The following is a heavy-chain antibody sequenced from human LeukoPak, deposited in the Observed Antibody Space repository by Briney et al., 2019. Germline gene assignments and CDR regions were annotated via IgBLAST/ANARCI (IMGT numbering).Heavy chain of an antibody. CDR2: ISSSSNTI. J-gene: IGHJ4*02. CDR1: GFTFSSYN. CDR3: ATESGTYSGTCFDY. V-gene: IGHV3-48*01. D-gene: IGHD1-26*01. Sequence: GGSLRLSCAASGFTFSSYNMNWVRQAPGKGLEWVSYISSSSNTIYYADSVKGRFTISRDNAKNSLYLQMNSLRAEDTAVYYCATESGTYSGTCFDYWGQGALVTVSS.